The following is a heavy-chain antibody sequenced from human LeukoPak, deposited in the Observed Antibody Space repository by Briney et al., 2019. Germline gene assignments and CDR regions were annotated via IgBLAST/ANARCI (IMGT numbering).Heavy chain of an antibody. D-gene: IGHD3-10*01. Sequence: GASVKVSCKASGGTFSSYAISWVRQAPGQGLEWMGGIIPIFGTANYAQKFQGRVTITADESTSTAYMELSSLRSEDTAVYYCASVGYYYGSGSYSNFDYWGQGTLVTVSS. CDR2: IIPIFGTA. CDR1: GGTFSSYA. CDR3: ASVGYYYGSGSYSNFDY. J-gene: IGHJ4*02. V-gene: IGHV1-69*13.